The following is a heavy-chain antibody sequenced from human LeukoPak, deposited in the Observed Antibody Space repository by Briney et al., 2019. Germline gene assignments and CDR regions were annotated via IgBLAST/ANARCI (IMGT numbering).Heavy chain of an antibody. J-gene: IGHJ4*02. D-gene: IGHD1-26*01. Sequence: GGSLRLSCAASGFTFSGSAMHWVRQASGKGLEWVGRIRSKANSYATSYAASVKGRFTISRDDSKNTAYLQMNSLRAEDTALYYCARARWELLYNFDYWGQGTLVTVSS. CDR1: GFTFSGSA. CDR2: IRSKANSYAT. V-gene: IGHV3-73*01. CDR3: ARARWELLYNFDY.